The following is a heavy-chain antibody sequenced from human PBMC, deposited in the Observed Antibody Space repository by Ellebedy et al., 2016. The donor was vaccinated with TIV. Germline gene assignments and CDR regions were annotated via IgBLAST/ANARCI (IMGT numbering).Heavy chain of an antibody. J-gene: IGHJ4*02. V-gene: IGHV1-46*01. CDR2: INPSGGST. CDR1: GYTFTSYY. D-gene: IGHD6-19*01. CDR3: ARGRRNSSGWSSPKEFDY. Sequence: AASVKVSCKASGYTFTSYYMHWVRQAPGQGLEWMGIINPSGGSTSYAQKFQGRVTMTRDTSTSTVYMELSSLRSEDMAVYYWARGRRNSSGWSSPKEFDYWGQGTLVTVSS.